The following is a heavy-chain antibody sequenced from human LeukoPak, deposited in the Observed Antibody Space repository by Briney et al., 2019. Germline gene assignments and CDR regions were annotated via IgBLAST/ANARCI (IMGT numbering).Heavy chain of an antibody. D-gene: IGHD3-3*01. CDR2: IYDSGST. J-gene: IGHJ6*03. CDR3: ARKTLTISASYYYYMDV. V-gene: IGHV4-59*08. CDR1: GGSISSYC. Sequence: SETLSLTCSVSGGSISSYCWSWIRQPPGKGLEWIGYIYDSGSTNFKSPLKSRVTMSGDTSKNQFSLKVSSVTAADTAVYYCARKTLTISASYYYYMDVWGKGTTVTVSS.